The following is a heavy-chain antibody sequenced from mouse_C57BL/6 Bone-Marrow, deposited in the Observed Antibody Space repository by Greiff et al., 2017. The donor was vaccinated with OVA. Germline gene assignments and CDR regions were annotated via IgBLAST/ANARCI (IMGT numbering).Heavy chain of an antibody. D-gene: IGHD1-1*01. CDR3: ARGGYYYGSSSSFAY. CDR2: IYPRDGST. J-gene: IGHJ3*01. V-gene: IGHV1-78*01. CDR1: GYTFTDHT. Sequence: VQLQQSDAELVKPGASVKISCKVSGYTFTDHTIHWMKQRPEQGLEWIGYIYPRDGSTKYNEKFKGKATLTADKSSSTAYMQLNSLTSEDSAVYFCARGGYYYGSSSSFAYWGQGTLVTVSA.